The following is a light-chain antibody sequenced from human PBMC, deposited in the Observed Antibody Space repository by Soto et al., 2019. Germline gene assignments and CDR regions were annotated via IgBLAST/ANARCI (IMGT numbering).Light chain of an antibody. J-gene: IGKJ1*01. CDR3: QQYNNWPPAT. V-gene: IGKV3-15*01. Sequence: ILFTQSPSTLSVSPGERATLSCRSSQTVSSNLAWYQQKPGQAPRLLLYGASTRATGIPARFSGSGSGTEFTLTISSLQSEDFAVHYCQQYNNWPPATFGQGTKVDIK. CDR1: QTVSSN. CDR2: GAS.